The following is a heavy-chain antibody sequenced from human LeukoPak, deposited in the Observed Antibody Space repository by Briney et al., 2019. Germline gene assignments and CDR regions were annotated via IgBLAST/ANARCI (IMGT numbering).Heavy chain of an antibody. Sequence: GGSLRLSCAVSGITFSSFWMSWVRQAPGKGLEWVANIKQDGSKKYYGDSVKGRFTISRDNSKNTLYLQMNSLRAEDTAVYYCARYLSHKIDSNGYLDYWGQRTLVTVSS. V-gene: IGHV3-7*01. CDR1: GITFSSFW. CDR3: ARYLSHKIDSNGYLDY. CDR2: IKQDGSKK. D-gene: IGHD3-22*01. J-gene: IGHJ4*02.